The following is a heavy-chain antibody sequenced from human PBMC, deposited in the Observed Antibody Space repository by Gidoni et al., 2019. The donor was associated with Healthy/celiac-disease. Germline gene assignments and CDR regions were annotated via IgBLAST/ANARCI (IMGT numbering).Heavy chain of an antibody. CDR1: GFPFGAYG. CDR2: INWNGGST. V-gene: IGHV3-20*01. CDR3: ARTILGPEKTHFDY. Sequence: EVQLVESGGGVVRPGGSLRLSCAASGFPFGAYGISWVRQAPGKGLEWVSGINWNGGSTGYENSVKGRFTISRDNAKNSLYLQMNSLRAEDTALYHWARTILGPEKTHFDYWGQGTLVTVSS. J-gene: IGHJ4*02. D-gene: IGHD3-10*02.